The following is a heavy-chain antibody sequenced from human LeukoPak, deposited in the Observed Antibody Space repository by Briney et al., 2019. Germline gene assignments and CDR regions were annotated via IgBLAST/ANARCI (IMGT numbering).Heavy chain of an antibody. CDR2: ISTSGAST. Sequence: PGGSLTLSCAASGFTFSSFEMVWVRQAPGKGLEWISYISTSGASTYYADSVKGRFTVSRDNVKNSMSLRMDTLRVEDTAVYYCARERGYNYGYSGYYDHWGQGALVTVSS. J-gene: IGHJ4*02. CDR1: GFTFSSFE. D-gene: IGHD5-18*01. CDR3: ARERGYNYGYSGYYDH. V-gene: IGHV3-48*03.